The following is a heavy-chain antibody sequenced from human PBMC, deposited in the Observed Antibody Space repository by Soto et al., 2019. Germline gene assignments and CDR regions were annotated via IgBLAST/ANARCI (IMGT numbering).Heavy chain of an antibody. CDR1: VYTFTSYG. D-gene: IGHD3-9*01. Sequence: ASVKVSCKSSVYTFTSYGSFCVRPAPGQGLEWMGWISAYNGNTNYAQKLQGRVTMTTDTSTGTAYMELRSLRSDDTAVYYCARDRALLRYFDWLSTPKYYNGMDVWGQGTAVPVSS. CDR3: ARDRALLRYFDWLSTPKYYNGMDV. J-gene: IGHJ6*02. V-gene: IGHV1-18*01. CDR2: ISAYNGNT.